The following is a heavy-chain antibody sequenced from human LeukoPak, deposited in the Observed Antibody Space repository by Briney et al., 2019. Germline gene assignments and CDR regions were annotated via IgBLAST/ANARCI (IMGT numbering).Heavy chain of an antibody. Sequence: SGGSLRLSCAASGFTFSSYSMNWVRQAPGKGLEWVSYISSSSTTITYADSVKGRFTISRDNAKNSLYLQMNSLRVEDTAMYYCARVAVGATIDYWGQGTLVTVSS. V-gene: IGHV3-48*01. CDR1: GFTFSSYS. CDR3: ARVAVGATIDY. J-gene: IGHJ4*02. CDR2: ISSSSTTI. D-gene: IGHD1-26*01.